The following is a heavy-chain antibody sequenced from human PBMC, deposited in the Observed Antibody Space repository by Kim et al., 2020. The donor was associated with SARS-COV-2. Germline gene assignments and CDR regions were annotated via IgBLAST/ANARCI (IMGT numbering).Heavy chain of an antibody. CDR1: GFTFSSYA. J-gene: IGHJ4*02. Sequence: GGSLRLSCAASGFTFSSYAMSWVRQAPGKGLEWVSAISGSGGSTYYADSVKGRFTISRDNSKNTLYLQMNSLRAEDTAVYYCAKLDRIIMIVVVITGIDYWGQGTLVTVSS. CDR2: ISGSGGST. V-gene: IGHV3-23*01. D-gene: IGHD3-22*01. CDR3: AKLDRIIMIVVVITGIDY.